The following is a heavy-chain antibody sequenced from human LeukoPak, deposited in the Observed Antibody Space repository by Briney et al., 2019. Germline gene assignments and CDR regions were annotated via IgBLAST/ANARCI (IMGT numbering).Heavy chain of an antibody. CDR3: ARDPSYYYDSSGKQDFDY. D-gene: IGHD3-22*01. Sequence: GGSLRLSCAASGFTFSSYSMNWVRQAPGKGLEWVSSISSSSSYIYYADSVKGRFTISRDNAKNSLYLQMNSLRAEDTAVYYCARDPSYYYDSSGKQDFDYWGQGTLVTVSS. CDR1: GFTFSSYS. V-gene: IGHV3-21*01. J-gene: IGHJ4*02. CDR2: ISSSSSYI.